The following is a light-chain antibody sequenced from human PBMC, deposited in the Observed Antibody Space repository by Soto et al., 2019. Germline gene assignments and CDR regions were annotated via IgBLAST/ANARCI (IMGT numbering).Light chain of an antibody. CDR3: SSSTLTSYV. V-gene: IGLV2-14*01. Sequence: QSVLTQPASVSGSPGQSITISCTGTSSDVGGYDYVSWYQLHPGKAPKLMVFEVSNRPSGVSYRFSGSKSGNTASLTISGLQAEDEADYYCSSSTLTSYVFGTGTKV. CDR1: SSDVGGYDY. CDR2: EVS. J-gene: IGLJ1*01.